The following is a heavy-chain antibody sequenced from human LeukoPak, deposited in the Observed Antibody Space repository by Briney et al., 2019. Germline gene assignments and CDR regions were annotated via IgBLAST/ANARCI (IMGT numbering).Heavy chain of an antibody. CDR1: GGTFSSYA. J-gene: IGHJ5*02. V-gene: IGHV1-69*05. Sequence: SVKVSCKASGGTFSSYAISWVRQAPGQGLEWMGGIIPIFGTANYAQKFQGRVTITTDESTSTAYMELSSLRSEDTAVYYCARDDTYSSGWYGWFDPWGQGTLVTVSS. D-gene: IGHD6-19*01. CDR3: ARDDTYSSGWYGWFDP. CDR2: IIPIFGTA.